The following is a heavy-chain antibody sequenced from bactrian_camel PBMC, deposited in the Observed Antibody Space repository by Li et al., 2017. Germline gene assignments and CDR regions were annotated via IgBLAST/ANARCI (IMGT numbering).Heavy chain of an antibody. D-gene: IGHD2*01. CDR2: IAPDGST. CDR1: GVLYGGHC. J-gene: IGHJ4*01. V-gene: IGHV3S53*01. Sequence: HVQLVESGGGSVQAGESLRLSCAASGVLYGGHCWGWFRQLPGTEREEEREAVATIAPDGSTSYIDSVKGRFTISKDGARNTLYLQMSDPKPEDTGTYYCAADPRQGCSADLIQTVKEYPIGVLGYWGQGTHVTVS. CDR3: AADPRQGCSADLIQTVKEYPIGVLGY.